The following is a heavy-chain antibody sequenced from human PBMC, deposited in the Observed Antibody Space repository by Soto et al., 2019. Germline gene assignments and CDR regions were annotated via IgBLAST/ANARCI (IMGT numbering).Heavy chain of an antibody. CDR3: ARAAIFGVVIIRNWFDL. J-gene: IGHJ5*02. CDR1: SGSISSDGYE. D-gene: IGHD3-3*01. CDR2: IYYSGST. Sequence: TLSISCTFSSGSISSDGYEMSWIRQHPGKGLEWIGYIYYSGSTYYNPSLKSRVTISVDTSKNQFSLKLSSVTAADTAVYYCARAAIFGVVIIRNWFDLWGQGTLVTGSS. V-gene: IGHV4-31*03.